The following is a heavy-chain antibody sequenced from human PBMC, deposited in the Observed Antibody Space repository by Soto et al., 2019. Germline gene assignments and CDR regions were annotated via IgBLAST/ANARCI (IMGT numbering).Heavy chain of an antibody. V-gene: IGHV1-2*04. CDR2: INPNSGGT. D-gene: IGHD2-15*01. CDR1: GYTFTGYY. J-gene: IGHJ5*02. CDR3: SRALFSFCSGGSCYNGDNWFDP. Sequence: GASVKVSCKASGYTFTGYYMHWVRQAPGQGLEWMGWINPNSGGTNYAQKFQGWVTMTRDTSISTAYMELSRLRSDDTAVFYCSRALFSFCSGGSCYNGDNWFDPWGQGTLVTVSS.